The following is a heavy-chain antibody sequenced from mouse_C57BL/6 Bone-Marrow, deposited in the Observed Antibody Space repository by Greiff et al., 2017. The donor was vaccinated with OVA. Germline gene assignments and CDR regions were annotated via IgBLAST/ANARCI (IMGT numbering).Heavy chain of an antibody. D-gene: IGHD1-1*01. CDR2: ISYDGSN. CDR1: GYSITSGYY. CDR3: ARRGYYGSSPWYFDV. V-gene: IGHV3-6*01. J-gene: IGHJ1*03. Sequence: EVKLVESGPGLVKPSQSLSLTCSVTGYSITSGYYWNWIRQFPGNKLEWMGYISYDGSNNYNPSLKNRISITRDTSKNQFFLKLNSVTTEDTATYYCARRGYYGSSPWYFDVWGTGTTVTVSS.